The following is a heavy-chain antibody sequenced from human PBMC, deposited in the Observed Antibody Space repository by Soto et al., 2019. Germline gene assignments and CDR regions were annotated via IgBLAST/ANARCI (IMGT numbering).Heavy chain of an antibody. D-gene: IGHD6-13*01. CDR1: GLTFDDYA. Sequence: GGSLRLSCAASGLTFDDYAMHWVRQAPGKGLEWVSGISWNSGSIGYADSVKGRFTISRDNAKNSLYLQMNSLRAEDTALYYCAKDNFPGYSSSWYSYWGQGTLVTVSS. CDR2: ISWNSGSI. V-gene: IGHV3-9*01. CDR3: AKDNFPGYSSSWYSY. J-gene: IGHJ4*02.